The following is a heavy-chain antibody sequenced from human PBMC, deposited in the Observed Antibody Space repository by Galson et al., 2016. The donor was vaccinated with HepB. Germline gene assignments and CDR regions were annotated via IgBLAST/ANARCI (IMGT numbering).Heavy chain of an antibody. V-gene: IGHV1-18*01. CDR1: GYTFTSYG. CDR3: ARDSPYLGSTWEYYGMDV. J-gene: IGHJ6*02. Sequence: SGYTFTSYGIRWVRQAPGQGLEWMGWISGYNGNRNYAKKIQGRVTMTTDTSTSTAYMERRSLITDATAGYDCARDSPYLGSTWEYYGMDVWGQGTTVTVSS. CDR2: ISGYNGNR. D-gene: IGHD1-26*01.